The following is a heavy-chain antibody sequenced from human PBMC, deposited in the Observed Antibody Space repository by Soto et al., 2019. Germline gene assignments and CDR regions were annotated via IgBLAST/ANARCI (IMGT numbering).Heavy chain of an antibody. V-gene: IGHV4-31*03. Sequence: PSETLSLTCTVSGGSISSGGYYWSWIRQHPGKGLEWIGYIYYSGSTYYNPSLKSRVTISVDTSKNQFSLKLSSVTAADTAVYYCARDSCTNGVCSAFDPWGQGTLVTVSS. D-gene: IGHD2-8*01. CDR2: IYYSGST. J-gene: IGHJ5*02. CDR3: ARDSCTNGVCSAFDP. CDR1: GGSISSGGYY.